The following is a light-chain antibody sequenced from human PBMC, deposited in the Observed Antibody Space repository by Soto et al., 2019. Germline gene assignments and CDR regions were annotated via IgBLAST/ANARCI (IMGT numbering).Light chain of an antibody. V-gene: IGKV1-9*01. CDR1: QGISSY. J-gene: IGKJ4*01. CDR3: QHLDTYPLT. CDR2: AAS. Sequence: IQLTQSPSSLSASVGDRVTITCRASQGISSYLAWYQQKPGKAPNLLIYAASTLQSGVPSRFSGSGSGTDFTLTISSLQPEDFATYYCQHLDTYPLTCGGGTTVEIK.